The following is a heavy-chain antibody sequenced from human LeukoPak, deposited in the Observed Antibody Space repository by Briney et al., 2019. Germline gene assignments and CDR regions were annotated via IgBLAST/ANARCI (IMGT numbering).Heavy chain of an antibody. D-gene: IGHD3-9*01. J-gene: IGHJ6*02. CDR1: GFTFSRYA. CDR2: ISYDGRNK. CDR3: AAVGRGRGVRYFDWLLYPYYYGMDV. V-gene: IGHV3-30*04. Sequence: GGSLRLSCAASGFTFSRYAMHWVRQAPGKGLEWVAVISYDGRNKYYADSVKGRFTISRDNSKNTLYLQMNSLRAEDTAVYYCAAVGRGRGVRYFDWLLYPYYYGMDVWGQGTTVTVSS.